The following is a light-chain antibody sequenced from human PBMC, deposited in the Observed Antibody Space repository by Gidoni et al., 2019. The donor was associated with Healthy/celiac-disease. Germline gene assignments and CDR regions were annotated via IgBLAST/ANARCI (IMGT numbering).Light chain of an antibody. V-gene: IGKV1-5*03. CDR2: KAS. CDR3: QQYNSYPTT. J-gene: IGKJ1*01. Sequence: DIQMTQSPSTLSASVGDRVTITCRASQSISSWLAWYQQKPGKAPKLLIYKASSLESGVPSRFSGSGSGTEFTLTISSLQPDDFATYYCQQYNSYPTTFXQXTKVXIK. CDR1: QSISSW.